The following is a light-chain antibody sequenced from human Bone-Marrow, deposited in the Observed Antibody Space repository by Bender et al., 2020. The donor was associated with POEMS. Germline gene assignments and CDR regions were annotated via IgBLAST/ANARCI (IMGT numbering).Light chain of an antibody. CDR1: SSDVGAYDY. V-gene: IGLV2-14*03. CDR2: DVS. Sequence: HSALTQPRSVSGSPGQSVTISCIGTSSDVGAYDYVSWYQHHPGKAHKVMIYDVSNRPSGVSNRFSGSKSGNTASLTISGLQAEDEADYYCSSYTSSSTLNVVFGGGTKLTVL. CDR3: SSYTSSSTLNVV. J-gene: IGLJ2*01.